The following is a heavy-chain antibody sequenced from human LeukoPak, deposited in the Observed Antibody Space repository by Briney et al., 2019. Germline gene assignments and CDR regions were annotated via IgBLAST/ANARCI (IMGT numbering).Heavy chain of an antibody. CDR2: ISSSGSTI. CDR1: GFTFSSYE. D-gene: IGHD2-15*01. CDR3: ARALVVVAALDY. Sequence: GGSLRLSCAASGFTFSSYEMNWVRQAPGKGLEWVSYISSSGSTIYYADSVKGRFTISRDNAKNSLYLQMNSLRAEDAAVYYCARALVVVAALDYWSQGTLVTVSS. J-gene: IGHJ4*02. V-gene: IGHV3-48*03.